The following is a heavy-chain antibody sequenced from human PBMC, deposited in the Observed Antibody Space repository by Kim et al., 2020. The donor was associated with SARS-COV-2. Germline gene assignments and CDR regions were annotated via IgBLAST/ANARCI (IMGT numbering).Heavy chain of an antibody. J-gene: IGHJ4*02. CDR2: IWYDGSNK. V-gene: IGHV3-33*01. D-gene: IGHD3-10*01. CDR3: ARGSSRGSVHQAFDY. CDR1: GFTFSSYG. Sequence: GGSLRLSCAASGFTFSSYGMHWVRQAPGKGLEWVAVIWYDGSNKYYADSVKGRFTISRDNSKNTLYLQMNSLRAEDTAVYYCARGSSRGSVHQAFDYWGQGTLVTVSS.